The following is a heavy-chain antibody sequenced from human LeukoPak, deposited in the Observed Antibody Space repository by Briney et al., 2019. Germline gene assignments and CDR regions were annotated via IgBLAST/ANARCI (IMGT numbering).Heavy chain of an antibody. CDR2: IYYSGST. D-gene: IGHD3-10*01. CDR1: GGSISSYY. J-gene: IGHJ4*02. Sequence: SETLSLTCTVSGGSISSYYWSWIRQPPGKGLEWIGYIYYSGSTNYNPSLKSRVTISVDTSKNQFSLKLSSVTAADTAVYYCAGHYGSGSYLKLDYWGQGTLVTVSS. V-gene: IGHV4-59*01. CDR3: AGHYGSGSYLKLDY.